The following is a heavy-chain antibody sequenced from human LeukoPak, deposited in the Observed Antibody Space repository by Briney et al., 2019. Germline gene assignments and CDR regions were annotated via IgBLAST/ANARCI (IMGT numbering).Heavy chain of an antibody. CDR2: FDLEDGET. D-gene: IGHD5-24*01. CDR1: GYTLSELS. CDR3: AAGEVGQLFDY. J-gene: IGHJ4*02. V-gene: IGHV1-24*01. Sequence: ASVKVSCKVSGYTLSELSMHWVRQAPGKGLEWMGVFDLEDGETIYVQKFQGRVTMTEDTSTDTAYMELSSLRSDDTAVYFCAAGEVGQLFDYWGQGTLVTVSS.